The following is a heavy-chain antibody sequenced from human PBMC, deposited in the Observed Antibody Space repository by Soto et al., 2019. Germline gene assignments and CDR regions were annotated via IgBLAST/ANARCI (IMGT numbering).Heavy chain of an antibody. D-gene: IGHD3-22*01. CDR3: AYITMIVVVISSTGAGAFDI. V-gene: IGHV3-23*01. J-gene: IGHJ3*02. Sequence: EVQLLESGGGLVQPGGSLRLSCAASGFTFSSYAMSWVRQAPGKGLEWVSAISGSGGSTYYADSVKGRFTISRDNSKNTLYLQMNSLRSEDTAVYYCAYITMIVVVISSTGAGAFDIRGQGTMVTVSS. CDR2: ISGSGGST. CDR1: GFTFSSYA.